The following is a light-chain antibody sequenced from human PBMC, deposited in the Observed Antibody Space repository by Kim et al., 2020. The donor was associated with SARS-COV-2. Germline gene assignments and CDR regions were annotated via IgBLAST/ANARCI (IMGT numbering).Light chain of an antibody. J-gene: IGKJ2*01. V-gene: IGKV2-30*02. Sequence: DVVMTQSPLSLSVTLGQPASISCRSSQSLVHSDGNTYLSWFHQRPGQSPGRLIYKVSNRDSGVPDRFSASGSGTDFTLKISRVEAEDVGVYYCMQGTHWPLYTFGQGTKLEI. CDR3: MQGTHWPLYT. CDR1: QSLVHSDGNTY. CDR2: KVS.